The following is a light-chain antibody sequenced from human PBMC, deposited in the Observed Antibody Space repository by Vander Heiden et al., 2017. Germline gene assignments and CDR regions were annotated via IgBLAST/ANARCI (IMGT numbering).Light chain of an antibody. CDR3: QQSYNTPLT. Sequence: DIQMTQSPSSLSASVGDRVTITYRASQSISSYLNWYQQKPGKAPRLLIYAASNLQSGVPSRFSGSGSGTDFTLTISSLHPEDFATYYCQQSYNTPLTFGGGTKVEIK. V-gene: IGKV1-39*01. CDR2: AAS. CDR1: QSISSY. J-gene: IGKJ4*01.